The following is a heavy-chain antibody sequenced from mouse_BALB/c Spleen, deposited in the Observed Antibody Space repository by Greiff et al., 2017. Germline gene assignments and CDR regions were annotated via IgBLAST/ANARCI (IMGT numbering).Heavy chain of an antibody. V-gene: IGHV5-6-3*01. Sequence: EVMLVESGGGLVQPGGSLKLSCAASGFTFSSYGMSWVRQTPDKRLELVATINSNGGSTYYPDSVKGRFTISRDNAKNTLYLQMSSLKSEDTAMYYCARDGSSPYYAMDYWGQGTSVTVSS. J-gene: IGHJ4*01. CDR3: ARDGSSPYYAMDY. CDR2: INSNGGST. D-gene: IGHD1-1*01. CDR1: GFTFSSYG.